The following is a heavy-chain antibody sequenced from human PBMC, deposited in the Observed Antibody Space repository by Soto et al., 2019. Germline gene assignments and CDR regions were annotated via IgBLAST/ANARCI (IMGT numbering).Heavy chain of an antibody. CDR3: ARAKYDYIWGSYHPFDQ. CDR1: GTSFDNFA. V-gene: IGHV1-3*01. Sequence: QVPLVQSGAEVKKPGASVRLSCKVSGTSFDNFAVHWVRQTPGQRPEWMGRINVGDDKTKYSEKFQGRVIVSYDTSATTAYMELRALSSEDTAVYYCARAKYDYIWGSYHPFDQWAQGAQVTVAS. CDR2: INVGDDKT. D-gene: IGHD3-16*02. J-gene: IGHJ4*02.